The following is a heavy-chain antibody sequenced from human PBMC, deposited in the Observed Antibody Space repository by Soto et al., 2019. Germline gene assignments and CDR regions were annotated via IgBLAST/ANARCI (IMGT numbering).Heavy chain of an antibody. V-gene: IGHV4-31*03. CDR3: ARAVSFYYDSSGYHDY. D-gene: IGHD3-22*01. CDR2: IYYSGST. CDR1: GGSISSGGYY. J-gene: IGHJ4*02. Sequence: SSETLPLTCTVSGGSISSGGYYWSWIRQHPGKGLEWIGYIYYSGSTYYNPSLKSRVTISVDTSKNQFSLKLSSVTAADTAVYYCARAVSFYYDSSGYHDYWGRGTLVTVSS.